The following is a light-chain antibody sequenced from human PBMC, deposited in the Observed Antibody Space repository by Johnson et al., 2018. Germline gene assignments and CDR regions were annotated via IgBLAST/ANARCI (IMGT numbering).Light chain of an antibody. J-gene: IGLJ1*01. Sequence: QSVLTQPPSVSAAPGQKVTISCSGSSSNIGNNYVSWYQQLPGTAPKLLIYENNKRPSVIPDRFSGSKSGTSATLGITGLPHGDEADYYCGTWDSSLSAGKVFGTGTKVTVL. CDR1: SSNIGNNY. CDR2: ENN. V-gene: IGLV1-51*02. CDR3: GTWDSSLSAGKV.